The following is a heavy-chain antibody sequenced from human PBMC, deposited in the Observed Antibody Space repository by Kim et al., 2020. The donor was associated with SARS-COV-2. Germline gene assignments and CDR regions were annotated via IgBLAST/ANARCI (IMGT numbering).Heavy chain of an antibody. CDR3: AREPLRSSWTNYYYYYGMDV. CDR1: GFTFSDYY. Sequence: GGSLRLSCAASGFTFSDYYMSWIRQAPGKGLEWVSYISSSSSYTNYAESVKGRFTISRDNAKNSLYLQMNSLRAEDTAVYYCAREPLRSSWTNYYYYYGMDVWGQGTTVTVSS. D-gene: IGHD6-13*01. CDR2: ISSSSSYT. V-gene: IGHV3-11*06. J-gene: IGHJ6*02.